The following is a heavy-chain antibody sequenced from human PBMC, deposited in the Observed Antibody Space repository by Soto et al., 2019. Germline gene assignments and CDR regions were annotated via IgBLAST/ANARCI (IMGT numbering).Heavy chain of an antibody. CDR2: IYSGGST. J-gene: IGHJ4*02. V-gene: IGHV3-53*01. Sequence: GGSLRLSCAASGFTVSSNYMSWVRQAPGKGLEWVSVIYSGGSTYYADSVKGRFTISRDNSKNKLYLQMNSLRAEDTAVYYCASLQHCSGGSCYPYYFDYGGQGTVVTVSS. CDR1: GFTVSSNY. CDR3: ASLQHCSGGSCYPYYFDY. D-gene: IGHD2-15*01.